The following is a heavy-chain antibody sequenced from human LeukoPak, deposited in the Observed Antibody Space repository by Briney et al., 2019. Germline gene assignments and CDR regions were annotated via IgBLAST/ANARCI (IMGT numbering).Heavy chain of an antibody. CDR1: GGSISSYY. D-gene: IGHD6-13*01. Sequence: ASETLSLTCTASGGSISSYYWSWIRQPAGKGLEWIGRIYTSGSTNYNPSLKSRVTMSVDTSKNQFSLKLSSVTAADTAVYYCAREYSSSWYIDYWGQGTLVTVSS. CDR3: AREYSSSWYIDY. CDR2: IYTSGST. J-gene: IGHJ4*02. V-gene: IGHV4-4*07.